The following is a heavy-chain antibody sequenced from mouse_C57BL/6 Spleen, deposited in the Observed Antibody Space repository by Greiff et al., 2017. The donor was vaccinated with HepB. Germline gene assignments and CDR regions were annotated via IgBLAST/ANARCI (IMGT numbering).Heavy chain of an antibody. CDR1: GYTFTSYW. V-gene: IGHV1-55*01. CDR3: ARGYYGSPLYAMDY. J-gene: IGHJ4*01. CDR2: IYPGSGST. Sequence: VQLQQPGAELVKPGASVKMSCKASGYTFTSYWITWVKQRPGQGLEWIGDIYPGSGSTNYNEKFKSKATLTVDTSSSTAYMQLSSLTSEDSAVYYCARGYYGSPLYAMDYWGQGTSVTVSS. D-gene: IGHD1-1*01.